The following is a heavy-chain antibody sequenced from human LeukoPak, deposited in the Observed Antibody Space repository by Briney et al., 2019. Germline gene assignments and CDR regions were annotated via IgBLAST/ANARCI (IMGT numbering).Heavy chain of an antibody. J-gene: IGHJ4*02. CDR3: AKEGHNYYDSSGYPFFDY. V-gene: IGHV3-30*02. Sequence: GGSLRLSCAGSGFTLRGYGMHWVRQAPGKGLEWVAFIRYDGSDKSYADSVKGRFTISRDNSKNTLYLQMNSLRAEDTAVYYCAKEGHNYYDSSGYPFFDYWGQGTLVTVSS. CDR1: GFTLRGYG. CDR2: IRYDGSDK. D-gene: IGHD3-22*01.